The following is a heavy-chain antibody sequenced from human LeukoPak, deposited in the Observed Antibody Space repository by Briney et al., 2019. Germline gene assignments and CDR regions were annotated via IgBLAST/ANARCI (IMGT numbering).Heavy chain of an antibody. J-gene: IGHJ4*02. V-gene: IGHV5-51*01. CDR2: IYPGDSDT. D-gene: IGHD5-18*01. CDR3: ARQTPVDTDMVTSMDY. CDR1: GYSFTSYW. Sequence: GESLKISCKGSGYSFTSYWIGWVRQMPGKGLEWMGIIYPGDSDTRYSPSFQGQVTISADKSISTAYLQWSSLKASDTAMYYCARQTPVDTDMVTSMDYWGQGTLVTVSS.